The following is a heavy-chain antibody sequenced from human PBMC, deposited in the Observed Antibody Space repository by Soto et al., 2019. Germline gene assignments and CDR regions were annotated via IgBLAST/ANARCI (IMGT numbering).Heavy chain of an antibody. CDR1: GGTFSSYT. D-gene: IGHD6-13*01. J-gene: IGHJ4*02. CDR2: IIPILGIA. V-gene: IGHV1-69*08. CDR3: ARDSQGKGC. Sequence: QVQLVQSGAEVKKPGSSVKVSCKASGGTFSSYTISWVRQAPGQGLEWMGRIIPILGIANYAQKFQGRVTITAEKSTSTDYMELRSLRSEDTAVYSCARDSQGKGCWGQGTLVTVSS.